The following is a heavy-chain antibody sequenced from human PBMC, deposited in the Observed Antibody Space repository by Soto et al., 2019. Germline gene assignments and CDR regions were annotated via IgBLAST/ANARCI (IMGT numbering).Heavy chain of an antibody. D-gene: IGHD2-2*01. J-gene: IGHJ6*02. Sequence: EVQLVESGGGLVQPGGSLKLSCAASGFTFSGSAMHWVRQASGKGLEWVGRIRSKANSYATAYAASVKGRFTISREDSKNSAYLQMNSLNTEATAVYYCTSSRVDTTIYYYYGMDVWGQGTTVTVSS. V-gene: IGHV3-73*01. CDR1: GFTFSGSA. CDR2: IRSKANSYAT. CDR3: TSSRVDTTIYYYYGMDV.